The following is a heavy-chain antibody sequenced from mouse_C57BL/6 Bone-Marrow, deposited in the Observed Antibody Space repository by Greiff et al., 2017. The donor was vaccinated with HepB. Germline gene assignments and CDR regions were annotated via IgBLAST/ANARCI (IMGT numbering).Heavy chain of an antibody. J-gene: IGHJ4*01. CDR1: GYTFTSYW. CDR3: ANYDYDGYAMDY. D-gene: IGHD2-4*01. Sequence: QVQLQQPGAELVKPGASVKLSCKASGYTFTSYWMQWVKQRPGQGLEWIGEIDPSDSYTNYNQKFKGKATLTVDTSSSTAYMQLSGLTSEDSAVYYCANYDYDGYAMDYWGQGTSVTVSS. V-gene: IGHV1-50*01. CDR2: IDPSDSYT.